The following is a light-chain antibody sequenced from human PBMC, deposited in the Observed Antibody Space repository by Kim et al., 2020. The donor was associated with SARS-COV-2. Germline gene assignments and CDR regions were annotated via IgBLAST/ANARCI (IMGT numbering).Light chain of an antibody. J-gene: IGLJ2*01. CDR3: QAWDNGVV. Sequence: VSVSPGQTAGSSCSGDNLWDKFVCWYQQRPGQSPLLVIYQDDKRPSGIPERFSGSNSGGTATLTISGTQAMDEADYYCQAWDNGVVFGGGTQLTVL. V-gene: IGLV3-1*01. CDR1: NLWDKF. CDR2: QDD.